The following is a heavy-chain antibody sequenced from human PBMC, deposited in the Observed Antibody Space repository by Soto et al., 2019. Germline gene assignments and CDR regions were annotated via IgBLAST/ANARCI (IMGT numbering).Heavy chain of an antibody. CDR3: ARLRLTNTGGTFDI. CDR1: GFTFSDYY. Sequence: QVQLVESGGGLVKPGGSLRLSCAASGFTFSDYYMTWIRQAPGKGLEWLSYITYNGDTIYYADSVKGRFTISRDNAHNSLYLEMNSQRAEDTAIYYCARLRLTNTGGTFDIWGQGTMVTVSS. CDR2: ITYNGDTI. V-gene: IGHV3-11*01. J-gene: IGHJ3*02. D-gene: IGHD3-16*01.